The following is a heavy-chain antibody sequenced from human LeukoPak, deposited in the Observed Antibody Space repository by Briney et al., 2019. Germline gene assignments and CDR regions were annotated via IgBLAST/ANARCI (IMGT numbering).Heavy chain of an antibody. J-gene: IGHJ6*03. CDR1: GFTFSSYA. CDR3: AKGGYYRGPYYYMDV. Sequence: GGSLRLSCAASGFTFSSYAMSWVRQAPGKGLEWGSAISGSGGSTYYADSVKGRFTISRDNSKNTLYLQMNSLRAEDTAVYYCAKGGYYRGPYYYMDVWGKGTTVTVSS. D-gene: IGHD3-22*01. CDR2: ISGSGGST. V-gene: IGHV3-23*01.